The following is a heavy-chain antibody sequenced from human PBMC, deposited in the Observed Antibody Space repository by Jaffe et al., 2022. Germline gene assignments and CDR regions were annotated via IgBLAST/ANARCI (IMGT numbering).Heavy chain of an antibody. CDR1: GGTFSSYA. V-gene: IGHV1-69*01. CDR3: ARDAAHCSGGSCYSGVFDY. J-gene: IGHJ4*02. D-gene: IGHD2-15*01. CDR2: IIPIFGTA. Sequence: QVQLVQSGAEVKKPGSSVKVSCKASGGTFSSYAISWVRQAPGQGLEWMGGIIPIFGTANYAQKFQGRVTITADESTSTAYMELSSLRSEDTAVYYCARDAAHCSGGSCYSGVFDYWGQGTLVTVSS.